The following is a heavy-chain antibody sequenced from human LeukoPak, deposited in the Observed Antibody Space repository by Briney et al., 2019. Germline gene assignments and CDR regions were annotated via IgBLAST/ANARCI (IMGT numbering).Heavy chain of an antibody. Sequence: GGSLRLSCAASGFTFTTFPMSWVRQAPGKGLEWVSSCSSGGTTYYADSVRGRFTISRDNSKNTLYLQMNSLRAEDTAVFYCARDGTYTDYDPDFDIWGQGTLVTVSS. V-gene: IGHV3-23*01. CDR2: CSSGGTT. D-gene: IGHD5-12*01. J-gene: IGHJ4*02. CDR1: GFTFTTFP. CDR3: ARDGTYTDYDPDFDI.